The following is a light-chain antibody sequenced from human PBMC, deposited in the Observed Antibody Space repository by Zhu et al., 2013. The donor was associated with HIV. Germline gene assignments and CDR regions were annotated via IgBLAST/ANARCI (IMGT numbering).Light chain of an antibody. CDR1: QTIFQW. J-gene: IGKJ3*01. CDR2: EAS. Sequence: DIQMTQSPSTLSASVGDRVTITCRASQTIFQWVAWYQHKPGEAPKLLIDEASTLESGVPSRFSGSGSGTEFTLTISSLQPEDVATYYCQKYNSAPPVTFGPGTTVDVK. CDR3: QKYNSAPPVT. V-gene: IGKV1-5*03.